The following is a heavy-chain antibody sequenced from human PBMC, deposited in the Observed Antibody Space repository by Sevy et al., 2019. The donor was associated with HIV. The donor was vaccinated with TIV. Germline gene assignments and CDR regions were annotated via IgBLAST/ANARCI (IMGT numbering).Heavy chain of an antibody. V-gene: IGHV5-51*01. CDR3: ARLEQRHCNGAHCYPFDY. D-gene: IGHD2-21*01. CDR1: GYSFTTYW. CDR2: IYPDDSDT. J-gene: IGHJ4*02. Sequence: GESLKISCEGSGYSFTTYWIGWVRQMPGKGLEWMGVIYPDDSDTRCNPSFPGQVTISAVKSINTAYLEWSSLKASDTAIYYCARLEQRHCNGAHCYPFDYWGQGTLVTVSS.